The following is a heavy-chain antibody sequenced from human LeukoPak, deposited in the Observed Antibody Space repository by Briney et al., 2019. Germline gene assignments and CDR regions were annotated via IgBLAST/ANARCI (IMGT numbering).Heavy chain of an antibody. J-gene: IGHJ4*02. CDR2: ISSSSSYI. V-gene: IGHV3-21*04. CDR1: GFTFSSYS. D-gene: IGHD6-19*01. Sequence: GGSLRLSCAASGFTFSSYSMNWVRQAPGKGLEWVSSISSSSSYIYYADSVKGRFTISRDNAKNTLYLQMNSLRAEDTAVYYCAKARDRDSSGWLFDYWGQGTLVTVSS. CDR3: AKARDRDSSGWLFDY.